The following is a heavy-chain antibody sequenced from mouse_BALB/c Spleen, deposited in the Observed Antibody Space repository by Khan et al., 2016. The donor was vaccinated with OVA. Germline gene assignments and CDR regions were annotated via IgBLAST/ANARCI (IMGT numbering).Heavy chain of an antibody. D-gene: IGHD2-13*01. CDR2: IWADGST. CDR3: AGETAYYGDYEAMDY. CDR1: GFSLTNYG. J-gene: IGHJ4*01. Sequence: VQLKESGPGLVAPSQSLSITCTVSGFSLTNYGVNWVRQPPGKGLEWLGIIWADGSTNYNSALRSRVTIRKDNAKSQVFLKRNSLQTDDTAMYFCAGETAYYGDYEAMDYWGQGTSVTVSP. V-gene: IGHV2-9*02.